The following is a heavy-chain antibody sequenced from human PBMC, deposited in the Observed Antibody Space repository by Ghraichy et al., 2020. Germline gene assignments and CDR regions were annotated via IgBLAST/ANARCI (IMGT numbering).Heavy chain of an antibody. CDR2: ISGSGDST. CDR1: GFTFSSFA. V-gene: IGHV3-23*01. CDR3: ARVFGVVTTPRLDY. Sequence: GGSLRLSCAASGFTFSSFAMSWVRQAPGKGLEWVSTISGSGDSTYYADSVKGRFTVSRDNSKNTLYLQMNSLRAEDTAVYYCARVFGVVTTPRLDYWGQGTLVTVSS. D-gene: IGHD3-3*01. J-gene: IGHJ4*02.